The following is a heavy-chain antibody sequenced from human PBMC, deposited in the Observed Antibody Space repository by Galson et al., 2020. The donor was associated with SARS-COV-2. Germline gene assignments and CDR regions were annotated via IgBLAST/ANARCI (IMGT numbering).Heavy chain of an antibody. CDR3: ARETSLLWFGDDGNALGDNSNRIGGGMDV. CDR2: ISSSSSYT. Sequence: KIGESLKISCAASGFIFSDYYMSWIRPAPGKGLEWVSYISSSSSYTHYAASVKGRFTISRDNAKNSLYLQMNSLRAEDTAVYYCARETSLLWFGDDGNALGDNSNRIGGGMDVWGQGTTVTVSS. V-gene: IGHV3-11*06. D-gene: IGHD3-10*01. J-gene: IGHJ6*02. CDR1: GFIFSDYY.